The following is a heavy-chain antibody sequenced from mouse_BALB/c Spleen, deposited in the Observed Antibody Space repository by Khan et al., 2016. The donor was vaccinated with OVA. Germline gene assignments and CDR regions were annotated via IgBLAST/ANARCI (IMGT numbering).Heavy chain of an antibody. CDR2: INPNNGDP. CDR3: TRSCYGSFAY. Sequence: QVQLKESGAELVKTGASVKLSCKASGYTFSSYYLYWVKQRPGQGLEWIGEINPNNGDPNFNEKFKSKATLTVDKFSYTAYMQLSSLTSEDSAVYYCTRSCYGSFAYWGQGTLVTVSA. J-gene: IGHJ3*01. V-gene: IGHV1S81*02. CDR1: GYTFSSYY. D-gene: IGHD2-2*01.